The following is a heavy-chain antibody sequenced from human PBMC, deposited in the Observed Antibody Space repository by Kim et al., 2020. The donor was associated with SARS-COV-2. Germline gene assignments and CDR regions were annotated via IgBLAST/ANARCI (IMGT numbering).Heavy chain of an antibody. J-gene: IGHJ4*02. D-gene: IGHD6-19*01. CDR3: ARESYSSGWNFDY. CDR2: IYTSGST. Sequence: SETLSLTCTVSGGSISSGSYYWSWIRQPAGKGLEWIGRIYTSGSTNYNPSLKSRVTISVDTSKNQFSLKLSSVTAADTAVYYCARESYSSGWNFDYWGQGTLVTVSS. CDR1: GGSISSGSYY. V-gene: IGHV4-61*02.